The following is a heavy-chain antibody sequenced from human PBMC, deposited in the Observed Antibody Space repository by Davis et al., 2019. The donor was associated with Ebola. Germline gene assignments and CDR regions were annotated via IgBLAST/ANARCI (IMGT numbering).Heavy chain of an antibody. J-gene: IGHJ4*02. D-gene: IGHD3-3*01. CDR2: INHSGST. CDR3: ARGTVTIFGLDY. CDR1: GGSFSSYY. V-gene: IGHV4-34*01. Sequence: SETLSLTCAVYGGSFSSYYWSWIRQPPGKGLEWIGEINHSGSTNYNPSLKSRVTISVDTSKNQFSLKLSSVTAADTAVYYCARGTVTIFGLDYWGQGTLVTVSS.